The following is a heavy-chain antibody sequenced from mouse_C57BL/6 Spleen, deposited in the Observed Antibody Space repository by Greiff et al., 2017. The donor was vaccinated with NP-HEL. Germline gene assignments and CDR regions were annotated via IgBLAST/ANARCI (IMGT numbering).Heavy chain of an antibody. CDR3: DSGGPTHKSYGYAMDY. J-gene: IGHJ4*01. D-gene: IGHD1-1*01. Sequence: QVQLKQSGAELVKPGASVKMSCKASGYTFTTYPIEWMKQNHGKSLEWIGNFHPYNDDTKYNEKFKGKATLTVEKSSSTVYLELSRLTSDDSAVYYCDSGGPTHKSYGYAMDYWGQGTSVTVSS. CDR2: FHPYNDDT. CDR1: GYTFTTYP. V-gene: IGHV1-47*01.